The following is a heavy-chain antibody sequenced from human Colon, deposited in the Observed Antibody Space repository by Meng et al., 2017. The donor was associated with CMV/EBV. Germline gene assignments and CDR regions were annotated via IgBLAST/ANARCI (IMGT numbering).Heavy chain of an antibody. D-gene: IGHD6-19*01. Sequence: SVQVSCKASGYTFTGYYMHWVRPAPGQGREWMGAIIPIIGEKYYAQKFQGGVTLTADKSTSTAYMELSRLRYEDTALYYCARGGVYGSGWYLLDYWGQGTLVTVSS. J-gene: IGHJ4*02. CDR1: GYTFTGYY. CDR3: ARGGVYGSGWYLLDY. CDR2: IIPIIGEK. V-gene: IGHV1-69*10.